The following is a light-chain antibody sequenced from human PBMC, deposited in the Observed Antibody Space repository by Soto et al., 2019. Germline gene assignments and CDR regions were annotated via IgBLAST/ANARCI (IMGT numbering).Light chain of an antibody. CDR2: DAS. CDR3: QQYVSSPPT. Sequence: EIVLTQSPGTLSLSPGERATLSCRASQSISSSYLAWYQQKPGQAPRLLIYDASSRATGTPDRFSGSGSGTDFTLTISRLEPEDFAVYYCQQYVSSPPTFGQGTKVDIK. V-gene: IGKV3-20*01. J-gene: IGKJ1*01. CDR1: QSISSSY.